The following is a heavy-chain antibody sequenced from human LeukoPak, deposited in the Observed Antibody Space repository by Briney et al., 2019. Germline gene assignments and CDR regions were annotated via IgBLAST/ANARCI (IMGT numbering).Heavy chain of an antibody. CDR3: ARAGGGSASYFAY. D-gene: IGHD6-19*01. J-gene: IGHJ4*02. CDR2: IYYSGST. CDR1: GGSISSYY. V-gene: IGHV4-59*01. Sequence: SETLSLTCTVSGGSISSYYWSWIRQPPGKGLEWIGYIYYSGSTNYNPSLKSRVTISVDTSKNQFSLKLSSVTAADTAVYYCARAGGGSASYFAYWGQGALVTVSS.